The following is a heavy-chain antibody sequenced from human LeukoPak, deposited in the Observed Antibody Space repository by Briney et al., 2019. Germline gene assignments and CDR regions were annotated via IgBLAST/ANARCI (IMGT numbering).Heavy chain of an antibody. D-gene: IGHD6-13*01. V-gene: IGHV4-61*08. J-gene: IGHJ4*02. CDR1: GDSISGGGFY. Sequence: PSETLSLTCSVSGDSISGGGFYWTWIRQPPGKGLEWIGYIYYSGSTNYNPSLKSRVTISVDTSKNQFSLKLSSVTAADTAVYYCARVVAAAGQALDYWGQGTLVTVSS. CDR2: IYYSGST. CDR3: ARVVAAAGQALDY.